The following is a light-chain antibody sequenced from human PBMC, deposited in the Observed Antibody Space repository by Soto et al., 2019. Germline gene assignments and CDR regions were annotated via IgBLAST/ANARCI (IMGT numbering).Light chain of an antibody. CDR2: GAL. J-gene: IGKJ1*01. V-gene: IGKV3-20*01. CDR1: QSVTNSY. Sequence: ETVLTQSPGTLSLSPGERATLSCRASQSVTNSYLAWFQQKPGQAPRLLIFGALSRATGIPDRFSGSGSGTDFTLTISRLEPEDFAVYYCQQYATSPWTFGQGIKVEVK. CDR3: QQYATSPWT.